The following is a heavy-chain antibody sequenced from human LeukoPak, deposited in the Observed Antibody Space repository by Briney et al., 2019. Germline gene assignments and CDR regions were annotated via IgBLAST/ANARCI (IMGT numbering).Heavy chain of an antibody. CDR1: GYTFTSYG. J-gene: IGHJ4*02. V-gene: IGHV1-18*01. CDR2: ISAYNGNT. D-gene: IGHD3-22*01. Sequence: ASVKVSCKASGYTFTSYGISWVRQAPGQGLEWMGWISAYNGNTNYAQKPQGRVTMTTDTSTSTAYMELRSLRSDDTAVYYCARDPDEYYYDSSGYYRDYWGQGTLVTVSS. CDR3: ARDPDEYYYDSSGYYRDY.